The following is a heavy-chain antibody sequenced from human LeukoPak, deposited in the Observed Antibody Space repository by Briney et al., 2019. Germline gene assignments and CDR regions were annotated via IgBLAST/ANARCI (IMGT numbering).Heavy chain of an antibody. CDR1: GGSISSYY. CDR3: ARVSGLLWFGEPHNWFDP. Sequence: SSETLSLTCTVSGGSISSYYWSWIRQPPGKGLEWIGYIYYSGSTNYNPSLKSRVTISVDTSKNQFSLKLSSVTAADTAVYYCARVSGLLWFGEPHNWFDPWGQGTLVTVSS. CDR2: IYYSGST. V-gene: IGHV4-59*13. D-gene: IGHD3-10*01. J-gene: IGHJ5*02.